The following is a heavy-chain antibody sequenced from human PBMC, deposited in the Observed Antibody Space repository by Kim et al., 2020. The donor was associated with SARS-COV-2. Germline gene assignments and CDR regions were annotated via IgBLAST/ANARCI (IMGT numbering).Heavy chain of an antibody. CDR2: IYSGGST. Sequence: GGSLRLSCAASGFTVSSNYMSWVRQAPGKGLEWVSVIYSGGSTYYADSVKGRFTISRDNSKNTLYLQMNSLRAEDTAVYYCARESGDYYGSGSYYTYYYYYGMDVCGQGTTVTVSS. V-gene: IGHV3-66*01. CDR1: GFTVSSNY. D-gene: IGHD3-10*01. CDR3: ARESGDYYGSGSYYTYYYYYGMDV. J-gene: IGHJ6*02.